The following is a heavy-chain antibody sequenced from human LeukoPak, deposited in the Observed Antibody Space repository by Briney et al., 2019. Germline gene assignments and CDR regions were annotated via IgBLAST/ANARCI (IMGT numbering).Heavy chain of an antibody. D-gene: IGHD3-22*01. J-gene: IGHJ4*02. CDR2: ISGSGGGT. V-gene: IGHV3-23*01. CDR3: AKTGPTSGYYTCFDY. Sequence: GGSLRLSCAASGFTFSSYAMSWVRQAPGKGLEWVSVISGSGGGTYYADSVKGRFTISRDNSKNTLYLQMNSLRAEDTAVYYCAKTGPTSGYYTCFDYWGQGTLVTVSS. CDR1: GFTFSSYA.